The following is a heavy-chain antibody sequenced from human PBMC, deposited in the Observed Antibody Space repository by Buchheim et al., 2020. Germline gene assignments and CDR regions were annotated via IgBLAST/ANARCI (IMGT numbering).Heavy chain of an antibody. CDR1: GFAFGNYW. Sequence: EVQLVESGGGLVQPGGSLRLSCAASGFAFGNYWMFWVRQIAGKGLALISRINGDGTVTTYADSVKGRFTISRDNAKNTLYLQMDSLRADDTALYYCTKDGGNSPDFWGQGTL. D-gene: IGHD4-23*01. CDR3: TKDGGNSPDF. V-gene: IGHV3-74*01. J-gene: IGHJ4*02. CDR2: INGDGTVT.